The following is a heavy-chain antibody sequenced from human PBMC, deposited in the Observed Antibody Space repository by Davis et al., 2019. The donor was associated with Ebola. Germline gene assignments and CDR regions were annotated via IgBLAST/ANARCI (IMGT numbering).Heavy chain of an antibody. CDR3: ARDRYCSGGSCYSSYYYGMDV. D-gene: IGHD2-15*01. V-gene: IGHV1-3*01. J-gene: IGHJ6*02. CDR1: GYTFTSYA. Sequence: AASVKVSCKASGYTFTSYAMHWVRQAPGQRLEWMGWINAGNGNTNYAQKLQGRVTMTTDTSTSTAYMELRSLRSDDTAVYYCARDRYCSGGSCYSSYYYGMDVWGQGTTVTVSS. CDR2: INAGNGNT.